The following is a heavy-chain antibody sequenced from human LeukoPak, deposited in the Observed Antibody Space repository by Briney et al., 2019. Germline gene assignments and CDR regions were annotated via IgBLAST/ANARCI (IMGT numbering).Heavy chain of an antibody. CDR1: GGSIGSGSNY. Sequence: PSQTLSLTCTASGGSIGSGSNYWSCIPQPAGKGLEWIGRIYTSGSTNYNPSLKSRVTISVDTSKNQFALKLSSVTAADTAVYYCARVSSSGWYFFDYWGQGTLVTVSS. V-gene: IGHV4-61*02. D-gene: IGHD6-19*01. CDR3: ARVSSSGWYFFDY. J-gene: IGHJ4*02. CDR2: IYTSGST.